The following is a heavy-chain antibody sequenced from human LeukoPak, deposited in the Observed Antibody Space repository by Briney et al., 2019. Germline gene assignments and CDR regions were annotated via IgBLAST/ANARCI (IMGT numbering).Heavy chain of an antibody. Sequence: PSETLSLTCTVSGGSISGYYWSWIRQPAGKGLEWIGRVYTSGSTHYNPSLKSRVTMSVDTSKNQFSLKLSSVTAADTAVYYCARLITGTTTAFDIWGQRTMVTVSS. CDR3: ARLITGTTTAFDI. CDR1: GGSISGYY. CDR2: VYTSGST. J-gene: IGHJ3*02. V-gene: IGHV4-4*07. D-gene: IGHD1-7*01.